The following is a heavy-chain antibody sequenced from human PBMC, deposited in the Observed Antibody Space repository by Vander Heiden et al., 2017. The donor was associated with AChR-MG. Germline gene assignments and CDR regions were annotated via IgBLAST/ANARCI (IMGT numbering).Heavy chain of an antibody. CDR1: GYTFTGYY. D-gene: IGHD2-21*02. J-gene: IGHJ4*02. CDR3: ARVLAVTSNFDY. V-gene: IGHV1-2*02. Sequence: QVQLVQSGAEVKKPGASVKVSCTASGYTFTGYYMHWVRQAPGQGLEWMGWINPSSGGTNYAQKCQGRVTMTRDTSISTAYMELSRLRSDDTAVYYCARVLAVTSNFDYWAQGTLVTVSS. CDR2: INPSSGGT.